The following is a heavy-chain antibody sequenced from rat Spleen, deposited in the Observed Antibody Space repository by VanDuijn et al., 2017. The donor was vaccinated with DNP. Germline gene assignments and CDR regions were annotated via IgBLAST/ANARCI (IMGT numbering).Heavy chain of an antibody. Sequence: EVQLVESGGGLVQPGRSLILSCTASGFTFSDHNMAWVRQAPKKGLEWVATISYDGSSTYYRDSVKGRFIISRNNAKSTLYLQMDSLRSDDTATYYCAGRPPPTRFAYWGQGTLVTVSS. CDR3: AGRPPPTRFAY. CDR1: GFTFSDHN. D-gene: IGHD3-1*01. V-gene: IGHV5-7*01. J-gene: IGHJ3*01. CDR2: ISYDGSST.